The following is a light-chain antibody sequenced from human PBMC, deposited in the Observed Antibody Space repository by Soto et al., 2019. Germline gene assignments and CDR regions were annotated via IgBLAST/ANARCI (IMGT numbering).Light chain of an antibody. V-gene: IGLV2-14*01. J-gene: IGLJ2*01. CDR2: DVS. CDR3: SSYTSSSTLMV. CDR1: SSDVGGYNY. Sequence: QSVLTQPASVSGSPGQSITISCNETSSDVGGYNYVSWYQQHPGKAPKLMIYDVSNRPSGVSNRFSGSKSGNTASLTISGLQAEDEADYYCSSYTSSSTLMVFGGGTKLTVL.